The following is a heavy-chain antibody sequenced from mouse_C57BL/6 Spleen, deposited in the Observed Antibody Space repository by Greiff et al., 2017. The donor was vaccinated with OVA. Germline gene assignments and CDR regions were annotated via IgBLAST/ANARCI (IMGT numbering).Heavy chain of an antibody. CDR2: FHPYNDDT. CDR3: AILPYGSIHFDV. D-gene: IGHD1-1*01. V-gene: IGHV1-47*01. CDR1: GYTFTTYP. J-gene: IGHJ1*03. Sequence: QVHVKQSGAELVKPGASVKMSCKASGYTFTTYPIEWMKQNHGKSLEWIGNFHPYNDDTKYNEKFKGKATLTVEKSSSTVYLELSRLTSDDSAVYYCAILPYGSIHFDVWGTGTTVTVSS.